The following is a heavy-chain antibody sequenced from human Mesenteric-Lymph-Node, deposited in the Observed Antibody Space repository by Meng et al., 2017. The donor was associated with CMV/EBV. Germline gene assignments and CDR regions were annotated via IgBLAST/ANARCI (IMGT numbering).Heavy chain of an antibody. J-gene: IGHJ4*02. D-gene: IGHD5-24*01. V-gene: IGHV3-11*04. CDR2: SSGGGGDI. Sequence: GATSGFAFSGYYMSWIREARGKGMEWVSFSSGGGGDIHYEDSVKGRFTISRDNTKNSLYLQMKSLRAEDKAVYDCARETMTSDYWGQGTLVTVSS. CDR3: ARETMTSDY. CDR1: GFAFSGYY.